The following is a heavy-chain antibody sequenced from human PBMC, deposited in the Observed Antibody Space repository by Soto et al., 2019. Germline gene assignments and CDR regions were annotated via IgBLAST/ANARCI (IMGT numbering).Heavy chain of an antibody. CDR1: GFSFSSYG. J-gene: IGHJ4*02. CDR2: IVFDGSNE. D-gene: IGHD1-26*01. Sequence: GGSLRLSCAAPGFSFSSYGMHWVRQAPGKGLEWVAVIVFDGSNEYYADSVKGRFTISRDNSKNTLYLQMNSLRAEDTAVYYCAKGPGASWDYWGQGTLVTVSS. CDR3: AKGPGASWDY. V-gene: IGHV3-30*18.